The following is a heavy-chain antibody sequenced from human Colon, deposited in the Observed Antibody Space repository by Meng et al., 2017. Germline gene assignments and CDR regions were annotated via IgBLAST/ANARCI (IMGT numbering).Heavy chain of an antibody. CDR1: GFSFSDYV. J-gene: IGHJ4*02. CDR3: SRISIFGVVFFDL. CDR2: VSRDAKI. D-gene: IGHD3-3*01. Sequence: EVQLVESGGGLVKPGGSLRLSCAASGFSFSDYVMSWVRQSPGKGLECVSSVSRDAKIYYADSLKGRFTISRDNAQNSLFLEMTSLRAEDTAVYYCSRISIFGVVFFDLWGQGTLVTVSS. V-gene: IGHV3-69-1*01.